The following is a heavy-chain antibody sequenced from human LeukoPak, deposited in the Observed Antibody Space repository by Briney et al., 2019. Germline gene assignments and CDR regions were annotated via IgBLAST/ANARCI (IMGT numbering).Heavy chain of an antibody. CDR3: AREYSSSSGSVSDY. D-gene: IGHD6-6*01. J-gene: IGHJ4*02. CDR2: ISSSSSSTI. Sequence: PGGSLRLSCAASGFTFSSYNMNWVRQAPGKGLEWVSYISSSSSSTIYYADSVKGRFTISRDNAKNSLYLQMNSLRDEDTAVYYCAREYSSSSGSVSDYWGQGTLVTVSS. V-gene: IGHV3-48*02. CDR1: GFTFSSYN.